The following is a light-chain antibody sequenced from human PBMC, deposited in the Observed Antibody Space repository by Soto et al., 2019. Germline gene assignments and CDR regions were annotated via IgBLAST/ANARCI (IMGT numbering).Light chain of an antibody. CDR2: GAS. CDR3: QQSFSTPIT. V-gene: IGKV1-39*01. CDR1: QAISNY. J-gene: IGKJ5*01. Sequence: QSPSSLSASVGDRVTITCRASQAISNYLNWYQQKPGKAPKVLIYGASGLQSGVPLTFSGSGYGTNFTFTIASLGPEDFATYYCQQSFSTPITCGQGTRLEIK.